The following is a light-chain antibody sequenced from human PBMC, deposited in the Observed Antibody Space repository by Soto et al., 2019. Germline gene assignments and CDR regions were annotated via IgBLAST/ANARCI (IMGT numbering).Light chain of an antibody. CDR1: QNIYRW. Sequence: DIQMTQSPSTLPASVGDTVTITCRASQNIYRWVAWYQQKSGKAPKLLIYHASSLETGVPSRFSGSGSGTEFTLTISSVQPDDFATYYCQHYNNYLWTFGGGTKVDI. V-gene: IGKV1-5*01. CDR2: HAS. J-gene: IGKJ4*02. CDR3: QHYNNYLWT.